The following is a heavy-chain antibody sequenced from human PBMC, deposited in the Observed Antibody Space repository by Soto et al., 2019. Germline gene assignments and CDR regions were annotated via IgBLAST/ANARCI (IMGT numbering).Heavy chain of an antibody. CDR2: ISGSGGST. Sequence: GGSLRLSCAASGFTFSSYAMSWVRQAPGKGLEWVSAISGSGGSTYYADSVKGRFTISRDNSKNTLYLQMNSLRAEDTAVYYCAKRSLPPESRAYYDILTAPYDYWGQGTLVTVPQ. CDR1: GFTFSSYA. V-gene: IGHV3-23*01. CDR3: AKRSLPPESRAYYDILTAPYDY. J-gene: IGHJ4*02. D-gene: IGHD3-9*01.